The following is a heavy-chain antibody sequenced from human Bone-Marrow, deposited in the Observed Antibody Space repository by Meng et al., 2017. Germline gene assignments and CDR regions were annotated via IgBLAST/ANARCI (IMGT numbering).Heavy chain of an antibody. CDR2: INIDGSST. CDR1: GFKISSYW. D-gene: IGHD6-13*01. J-gene: IGHJ4*02. V-gene: IGHV3-74*01. Sequence: EVELVETGRGLVQPGGSLGLACVASGFKISSYWMHWVRQAPGKGLVWVSRINIDGSSTIYADSVEGRFTISRDNAKNTLYLQMNSLRVDDTAVYYCAQLGTTDYWGQGALVTVSS. CDR3: AQLGTTDY.